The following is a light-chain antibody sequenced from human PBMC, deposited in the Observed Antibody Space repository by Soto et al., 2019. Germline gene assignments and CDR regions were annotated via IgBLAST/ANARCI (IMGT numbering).Light chain of an antibody. CDR2: DVS. CDR1: SSDVGGSNY. Sequence: QSVLTQPASVSGSPGQSITISCTGTSSDVGGSNYVSWYQQHPGKAPKLMIYDVSNRPSGVSNRFSGSKSGNTASLTISGLQADDEAYYYCSSYTSGTTLRGDFRTGTKLPVL. J-gene: IGLJ1*01. V-gene: IGLV2-14*01. CDR3: SSYTSGTTLRGD.